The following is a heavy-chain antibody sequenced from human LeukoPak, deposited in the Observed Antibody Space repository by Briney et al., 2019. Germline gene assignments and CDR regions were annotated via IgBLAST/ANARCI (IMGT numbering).Heavy chain of an antibody. V-gene: IGHV3-30*04. CDR3: ATGQDDFWSGSVAYYYYHYYMDV. CDR1: GFTFSSYA. D-gene: IGHD3-3*01. CDR2: ISYDGTNK. Sequence: GGSLRLSCAASGFTFSSYAMHWVRQAPGKGLEWVAVISYDGTNKYYADSVKGRFTISRDNSKNTLYLQMNSLRPEDTAVYYCATGQDDFWSGSVAYYYYHYYMDVWGKGTTVTVSS. J-gene: IGHJ6*03.